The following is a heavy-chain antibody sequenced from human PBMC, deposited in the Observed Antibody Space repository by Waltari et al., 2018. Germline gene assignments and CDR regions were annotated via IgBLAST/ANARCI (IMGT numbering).Heavy chain of an antibody. J-gene: IGHJ1*01. CDR2: IYSGGRT. Sequence: EVQLLESGGGLVQPGGSLRLSCAASGFTFSSYAMSWVRQAPGKGREWVSVIYSGGRTDYADSVKGRFTISRDNSKNTLYLQMNSLRAEDTAVYYCATSGGDIVATPNWGQGTLVTVSS. V-gene: IGHV3-23*03. CDR1: GFTFSSYA. CDR3: ATSGGDIVATPN. D-gene: IGHD5-12*01.